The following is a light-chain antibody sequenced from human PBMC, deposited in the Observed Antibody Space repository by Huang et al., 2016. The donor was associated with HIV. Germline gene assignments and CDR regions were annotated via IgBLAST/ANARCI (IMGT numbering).Light chain of an antibody. J-gene: IGKJ2*01. CDR1: QSLVHSDGNTY. CDR2: KVS. V-gene: IGKV2-30*02. CDR3: MQGTFWYT. Sequence: DVVMTQSPVSLPVTLGQSASISCRSSQSLVHSDGNTYVNWFHQRPGQSPRRLIYKVSNRDSGVPDRFSGSGSGTDFTLNISRVEAEDVGVYYCMQGTFWYTFGQGTKVEIK.